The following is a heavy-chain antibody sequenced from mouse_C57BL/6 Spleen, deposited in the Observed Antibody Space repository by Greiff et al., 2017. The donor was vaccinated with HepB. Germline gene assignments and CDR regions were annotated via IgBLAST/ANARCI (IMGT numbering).Heavy chain of an antibody. CDR1: GYTFTSYW. V-gene: IGHV1-50*01. CDR2: IDPSDSYT. CDR3: ARVYEGAMDY. Sequence: VQLQQPGAELVKPGASVKLSCKASGYTFTSYWMQWVKQRPGQGLEWIGEIDPSDSYTNYNQKFKGKATLTVDTSSSTAYMQLSSLTSEDSAVYYCARVYEGAMDYWGQGTSVTVSS. D-gene: IGHD2-10*02. J-gene: IGHJ4*01.